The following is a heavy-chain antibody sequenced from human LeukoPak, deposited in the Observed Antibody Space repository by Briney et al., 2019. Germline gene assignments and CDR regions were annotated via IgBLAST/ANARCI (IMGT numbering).Heavy chain of an antibody. CDR1: GDSVSSNSAA. V-gene: IGHV6-1*01. CDR2: TYYRSKWYN. D-gene: IGHD2-15*01. J-gene: IGHJ4*02. Sequence: SQTLSLTCAISGDSVSSNSAAWNCITQSPSRGLEWLGRTYYRSKWYNDYAVSVKSRITINPDTSKNQFSLQLNSVTPEDTAVYYCARDHCSCGSCYWRFDYWGQGTLVTVSS. CDR3: ARDHCSCGSCYWRFDY.